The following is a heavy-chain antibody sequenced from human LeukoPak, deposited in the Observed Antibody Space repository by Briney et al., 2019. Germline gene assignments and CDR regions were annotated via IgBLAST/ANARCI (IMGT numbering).Heavy chain of an antibody. CDR3: AKPVRDQLLCSNDY. V-gene: IGHV3-53*01. CDR2: IYSGGST. CDR1: GFTVSSNY. D-gene: IGHD2-2*01. Sequence: PGGSLRLSCAASGFTVSSNYMSWVRQAPGKGLEWVSVIYSGGSTYYADSVKGRFTISRDNSKNTLYLQMNSLRAEDTAVYYCAKPVRDQLLCSNDYWGQGTLVTVSS. J-gene: IGHJ4*02.